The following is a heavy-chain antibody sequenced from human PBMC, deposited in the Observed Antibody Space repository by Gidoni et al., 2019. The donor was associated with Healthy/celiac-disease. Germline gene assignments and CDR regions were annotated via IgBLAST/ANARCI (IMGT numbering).Heavy chain of an antibody. CDR3: ARVVKVYCSGGSCYPEGWFDP. D-gene: IGHD2-15*01. CDR2: LYHSGST. V-gene: IGHV4-30-2*01. Sequence: QLQLQESGSGLVKPSQTLSLTCAVSGGSISRCCYSWSWLRQPPGKGLEWIGYLYHSGSTYYNPYLKSRVTISVDRSKNQFSLKLSSVTAADTAVYYCARVVKVYCSGGSCYPEGWFDPWGQGTLVTVSS. J-gene: IGHJ5*02. CDR1: GGSISRCCYS.